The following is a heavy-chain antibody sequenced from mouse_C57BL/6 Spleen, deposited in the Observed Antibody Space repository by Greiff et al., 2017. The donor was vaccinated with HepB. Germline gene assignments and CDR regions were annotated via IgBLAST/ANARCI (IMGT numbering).Heavy chain of an antibody. CDR2: IDPSDSYT. Sequence: QVQLQQSGAELVKPGASVKLSCKASGYTFTSYWMQWVKQRPGQGLEWIGEIDPSDSYTNYNQKFKGKATLTIDTSSSTAYMQLSRLTSEDSAVYYCARRKANWDYFDYWGQGTTLTVSS. D-gene: IGHD4-1*01. J-gene: IGHJ2*01. CDR3: ARRKANWDYFDY. V-gene: IGHV1-50*01. CDR1: GYTFTSYW.